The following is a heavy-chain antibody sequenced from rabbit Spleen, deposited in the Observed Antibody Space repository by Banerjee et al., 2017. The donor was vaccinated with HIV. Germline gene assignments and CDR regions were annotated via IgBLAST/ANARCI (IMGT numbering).Heavy chain of an antibody. CDR1: GFSFSSNW. CDR2: IYTTNYKT. D-gene: IGHD8-1*01. CDR3: ARDAGSGPYIDGYFNL. Sequence: LEESGGGLVKPGGTLTLTCTVSGFSFSSNWICWVRQAPGKGLEWIACIYTTNYKTYYASWAKGRFTISKTSSTTVTLQMTSLTVADTATYFCARDAGSGPYIDGYFNLWGHRHPRHRL. J-gene: IGHJ4*01. V-gene: IGHV1S45*01.